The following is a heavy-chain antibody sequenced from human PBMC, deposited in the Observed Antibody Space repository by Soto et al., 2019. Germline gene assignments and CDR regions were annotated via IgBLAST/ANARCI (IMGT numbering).Heavy chain of an antibody. CDR1: GFTFSSYG. V-gene: IGHV3-23*01. CDR2: ISGSGGNT. Sequence: EVQLLESGGGLVQPGGSLRLPCAVSGFTFSSYGMNWVRQAPGKGLEWVSGISGSGGNTYYADSVKGRFTISRDNSKNTVYLHMNSLRAEDTAVDYCAKEGGRGGGDFDYWGQGTPVTVSS. J-gene: IGHJ4*02. CDR3: AKEGGRGGGDFDY. D-gene: IGHD3-16*01.